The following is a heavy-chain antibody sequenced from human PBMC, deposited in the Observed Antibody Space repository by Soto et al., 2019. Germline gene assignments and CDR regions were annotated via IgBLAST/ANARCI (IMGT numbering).Heavy chain of an antibody. D-gene: IGHD1-26*01. Sequence: GGSLRLSCAASGFNVNSNYIDWVRQAPGKGLEWVSVIYDGGSMYYADSVKGRFTISRDNSKNTVYLQMNSLRAEDTAMYYCARKWELDFWGQGTPVTVSS. CDR2: IYDGGSM. V-gene: IGHV3-53*01. J-gene: IGHJ4*02. CDR1: GFNVNSNY. CDR3: ARKWELDF.